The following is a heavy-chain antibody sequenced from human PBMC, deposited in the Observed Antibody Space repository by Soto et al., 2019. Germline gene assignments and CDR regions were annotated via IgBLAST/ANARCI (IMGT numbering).Heavy chain of an antibody. Sequence: GGSLRLSCAASGFTFRTYGMNWVRRAPGGGLEWVASISSSGSFIYYADSVKGRFTISRDDAEKSLYLQMNSLRAEDTALYYCAGEPEGIAAALDYWGRGTLVTVSS. J-gene: IGHJ4*02. CDR3: AGEPEGIAAALDY. CDR2: ISSSGSFI. CDR1: GFTFRTYG. D-gene: IGHD6-13*01. V-gene: IGHV3-21*01.